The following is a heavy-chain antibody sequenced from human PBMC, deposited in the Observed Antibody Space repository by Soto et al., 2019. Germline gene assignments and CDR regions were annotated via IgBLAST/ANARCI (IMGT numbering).Heavy chain of an antibody. Sequence: EVQVVESGGGLVKPGGSLRLFCTAYGLSFTNAWMSWVRQAPGKGLEWVGRIKSKTDGGTTDYAAPVKGRFTISGGDSESTVYLQMNNLRTEDTAVYYCTIGVGRNDNDYCGQGTLVTVSS. D-gene: IGHD1-26*01. J-gene: IGHJ4*02. V-gene: IGHV3-15*01. CDR1: GLSFTNAW. CDR2: IKSKTDGGTT. CDR3: TIGVGRNDNDY.